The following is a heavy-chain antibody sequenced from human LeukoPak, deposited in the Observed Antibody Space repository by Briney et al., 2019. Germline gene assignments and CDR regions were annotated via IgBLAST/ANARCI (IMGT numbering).Heavy chain of an antibody. D-gene: IGHD3-22*01. Sequence: SETLSLTCTVSGGSISSYYWSWIRQPPGKGLEWIGYIYYSGSTNYNPSLKSRVTISVDTSKNQFSLKLSSVTAADTAVYYCATRPDSSGYYFDYWGQGTLVTVSS. CDR1: GGSISSYY. J-gene: IGHJ4*02. CDR3: ATRPDSSGYYFDY. CDR2: IYYSGST. V-gene: IGHV4-59*12.